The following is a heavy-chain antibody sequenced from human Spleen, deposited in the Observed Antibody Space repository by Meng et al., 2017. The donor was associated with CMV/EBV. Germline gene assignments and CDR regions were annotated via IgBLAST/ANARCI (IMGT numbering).Heavy chain of an antibody. V-gene: IGHV4-59*10. CDR2: IYTSGST. CDR1: GGSFSGYY. Sequence: QVQLQQWGAGLLKPSETLSLTCAVYGGSFSGYYWSWIRQPAGKGLEWIGRIYTSGSTNYNPSLKSRVTMSVDTSKNQFSLKLSSVTAADTAVYYCARATGSSWVFQHWGQGTLVTVSS. CDR3: ARATGSSWVFQH. D-gene: IGHD6-13*01. J-gene: IGHJ1*01.